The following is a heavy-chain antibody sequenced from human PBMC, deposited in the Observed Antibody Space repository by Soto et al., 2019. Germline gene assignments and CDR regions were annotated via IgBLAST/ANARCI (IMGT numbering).Heavy chain of an antibody. CDR2: IYYSGST. J-gene: IGHJ1*01. CDR3: ARALYYGGNSAEYFQH. Sequence: PSETLSLTCTVSGGSISSGDYYWSWIRQPPGKGLEWIGYIYYSGSTYYNPSLKSRVTISVDTSKNQFSLKLSSVTAADTAVYYCARALYYGGNSAEYFQHWGQGTLVTVSS. CDR1: GGSISSGDYY. V-gene: IGHV4-30-4*01. D-gene: IGHD4-17*01.